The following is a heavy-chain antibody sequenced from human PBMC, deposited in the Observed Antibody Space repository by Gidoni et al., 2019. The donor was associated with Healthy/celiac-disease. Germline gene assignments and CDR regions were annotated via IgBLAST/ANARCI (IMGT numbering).Heavy chain of an antibody. Sequence: EVQLLESGGGLVQPGGSLRLSCAASGFTFSSYAMSWVRQAPGKGLEWVSAISGSGGSTYYADSVKGRFTISRDNSKNTLYLQMNSLRAEDTAVYYCAYNVEMATTDPYYFDYWGQGTLVTVSS. D-gene: IGHD5-12*01. CDR1: GFTFSSYA. CDR2: ISGSGGST. V-gene: IGHV3-23*01. CDR3: AYNVEMATTDPYYFDY. J-gene: IGHJ4*02.